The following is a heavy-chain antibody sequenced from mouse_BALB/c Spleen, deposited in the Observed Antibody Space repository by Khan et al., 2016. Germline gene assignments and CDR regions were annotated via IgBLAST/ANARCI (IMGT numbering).Heavy chain of an antibody. V-gene: IGHV3-6*02. CDR3: TRDEITGTFAY. CDR1: GYSITRGYY. Sequence: EVQLQESGPGLVKPSQSLSLTCSVTGYSITRGYYWNWIRQFPGNKLEWMGCISYDGSNTYNPSLRNRISITRDTSKNQFFLKLNSVTTEDTASYYCTRDEITGTFAYWGQGTLVTVSA. J-gene: IGHJ3*01. CDR2: ISYDGSN. D-gene: IGHD4-1*01.